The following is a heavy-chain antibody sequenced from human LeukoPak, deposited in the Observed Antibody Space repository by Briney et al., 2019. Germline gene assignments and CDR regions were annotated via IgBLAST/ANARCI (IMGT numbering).Heavy chain of an antibody. CDR3: ARDLYALHYYYYYGMDV. CDR2: INPNSGGT. V-gene: IGHV1-2*02. J-gene: IGHJ6*02. CDR1: GYTFTGYY. D-gene: IGHD4-17*01. Sequence: ASAKVSCKASGYTFTGYYMHWVRQAPGQGLEWMGWINPNSGGTNYAQKFQGRVTMTRDTSISTAYMELSRLRSDDTAVYYCARDLYALHYYYYYGMDVWGQGTTVTVSS.